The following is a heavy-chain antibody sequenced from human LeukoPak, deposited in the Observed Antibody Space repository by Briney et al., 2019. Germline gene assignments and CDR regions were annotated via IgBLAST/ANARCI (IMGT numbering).Heavy chain of an antibody. D-gene: IGHD5-12*01. V-gene: IGHV3-66*01. Sequence: PGGSLTLFCAASGFTVSSNYMSWVRQAPGKGLEWVSVIYRGGSTYYAGSVKGRFTISRDNSKNTLYLQMNSLRAEDTAVYYCAREGYSGYLNWFDPWGQGNLVTVSS. CDR2: IYRGGST. J-gene: IGHJ5*02. CDR3: AREGYSGYLNWFDP. CDR1: GFTVSSNY.